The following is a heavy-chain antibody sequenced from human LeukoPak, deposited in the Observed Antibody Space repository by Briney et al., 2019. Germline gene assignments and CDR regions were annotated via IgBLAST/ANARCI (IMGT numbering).Heavy chain of an antibody. V-gene: IGHV3-7*01. J-gene: IGHJ4*02. D-gene: IGHD3-22*01. CDR2: MRDDGSEE. Sequence: GGSLRLSCAASGFTFRRHWMSWVRQAPGRGLEWVANMRDDGSEEFYVNSVKGRFTISRDNAKNSLYLQMDSLRAEDTAVYYCARDLWLGERGLFFFEYWGQGALVTVAS. CDR1: GFTFRRHW. CDR3: ARDLWLGERGLFFFEY.